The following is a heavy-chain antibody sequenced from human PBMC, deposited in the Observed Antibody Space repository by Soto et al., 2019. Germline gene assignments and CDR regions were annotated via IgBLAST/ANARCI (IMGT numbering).Heavy chain of an antibody. CDR3: ARGGYSSGWYMKYYFDY. CDR2: ISYDGSNK. J-gene: IGHJ4*02. Sequence: PGGSLRLSCAASGFTFSSYAMHWVRQAPGKGLEWVAVISYDGSNKYYADSVKGRFTISRENSKNTLYLQMNSLRAEDTAVYYCARGGYSSGWYMKYYFDYWGQGTLVTVSS. V-gene: IGHV3-30-3*01. D-gene: IGHD6-19*01. CDR1: GFTFSSYA.